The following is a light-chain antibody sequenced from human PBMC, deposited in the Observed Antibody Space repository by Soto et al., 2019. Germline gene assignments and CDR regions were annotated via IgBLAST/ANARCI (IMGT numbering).Light chain of an antibody. J-gene: IGKJ2*01. CDR2: GAS. CDR3: QQYNDWPMYS. Sequence: EIVMTQSPATLSVSPGERATLSCRASQSVYNKFAWYQQRPGQAPRLLIYGASTRATGIPARFSGGGSGTEFSLTISSLRSEDFAVYYCQQYNDWPMYSFGQGTRLEI. CDR1: QSVYNK. V-gene: IGKV3-15*01.